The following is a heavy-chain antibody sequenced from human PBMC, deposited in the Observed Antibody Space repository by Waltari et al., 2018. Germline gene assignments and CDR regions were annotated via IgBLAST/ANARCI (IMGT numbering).Heavy chain of an antibody. CDR3: ARGGRVDTAMALDY. D-gene: IGHD5-18*01. CDR2: IHASGST. CDR1: AGSISSGGYY. V-gene: IGHV4-31*03. Sequence: QVQLQESGPGLVKPSQTLSLTCTVSAGSISSGGYYWSWIRQHPGKGLEWMGYIHASGSTYYNPSLRSRVTTSVDTSKNQFSLKRSVVTAADTAVYYWARGGRVDTAMALDYWGQGTLVTVSS. J-gene: IGHJ4*02.